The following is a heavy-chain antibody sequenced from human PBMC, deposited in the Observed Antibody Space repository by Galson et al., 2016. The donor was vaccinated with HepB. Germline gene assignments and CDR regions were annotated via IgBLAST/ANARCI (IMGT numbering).Heavy chain of an antibody. D-gene: IGHD5-18*01. CDR3: AKDRGGRVDTGTLDY. CDR2: IGGSDTGT. Sequence: SLRLPCAASGITFSNYAMHWVRQAPGEGLEWVSGIGGSDTGTYYADPVRGRFTISRDNSKNTLYLQMNSLRAGDAAVYYCAKDRGGRVDTGTLDYWGQGTLATVTT. J-gene: IGHJ4*02. V-gene: IGHV3-23*01. CDR1: GITFSNYA.